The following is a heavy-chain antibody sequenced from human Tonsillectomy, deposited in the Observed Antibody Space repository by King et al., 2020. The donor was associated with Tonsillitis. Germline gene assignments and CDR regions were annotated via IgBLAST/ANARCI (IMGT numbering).Heavy chain of an antibody. CDR2: ISWDGGST. J-gene: IGHJ4*02. V-gene: IGHV3-43*01. CDR3: AKDTTWRDGSGIYGVDY. D-gene: IGHD3-10*01. Sequence: VQLVESGGVVVQPGGSLRLSCAASGFTFDDYTMHWVRQAPGKGLEWVSLISWDGGSTYYAASVKGRFTISSDNSTNSLYLQMNSLRTEDTALYYCAKDTTWRDGSGIYGVDYWGQGTLVTVSS. CDR1: GFTFDDYT.